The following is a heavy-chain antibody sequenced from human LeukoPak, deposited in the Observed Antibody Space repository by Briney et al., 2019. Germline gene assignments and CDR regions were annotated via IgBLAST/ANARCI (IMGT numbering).Heavy chain of an antibody. CDR3: AKFVANYYGSGRPSHPLDY. Sequence: GGSLRLSCAASGFTFSSYAMSWVRQAPGKGLEWVSAISGSGGSTYYADSVKGRFTISRDNSKNTLYLQMNSLRAEDTAVYYCAKFVANYYGSGRPSHPLDYWGQGTLVTVSS. D-gene: IGHD3-10*01. CDR1: GFTFSSYA. J-gene: IGHJ4*02. V-gene: IGHV3-23*01. CDR2: ISGSGGST.